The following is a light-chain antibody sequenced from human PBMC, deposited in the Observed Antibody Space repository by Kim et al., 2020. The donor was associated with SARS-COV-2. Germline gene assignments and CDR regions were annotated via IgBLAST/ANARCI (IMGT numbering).Light chain of an antibody. Sequence: SACGGERVNITRRDSQTMSRWLAWYQQNPGRAPKLLIYEANSVESGVPSRCSGRASGTVFTLTINSLQPDDFATYYCQQYESYPYTFGQGNNLEI. CDR1: QTMSRW. CDR3: QQYESYPYT. J-gene: IGKJ2*01. CDR2: EAN. V-gene: IGKV1-5*01.